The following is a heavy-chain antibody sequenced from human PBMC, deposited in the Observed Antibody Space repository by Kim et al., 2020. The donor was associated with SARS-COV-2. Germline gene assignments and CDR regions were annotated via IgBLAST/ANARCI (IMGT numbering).Heavy chain of an antibody. J-gene: IGHJ4*02. CDR3: AKENKNSYTTALDY. Sequence: GGSLRLSCTTSGFTFSYFPLAWVRQPPGKGLKWLSAISADGSSAFYAESVKGRFTISRDSSKNAVFLQMYSLTADDTAIYYCAKENKNSYTTALDYWGQGTLVSVSS. V-gene: IGHV3-23*01. CDR2: ISADGSSA. D-gene: IGHD1-26*01. CDR1: GFTFSYFP.